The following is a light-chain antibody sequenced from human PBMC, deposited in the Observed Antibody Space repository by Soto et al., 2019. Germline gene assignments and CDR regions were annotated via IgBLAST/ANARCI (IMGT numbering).Light chain of an antibody. J-gene: IGLJ1*01. CDR2: EVT. V-gene: IGLV2-14*01. CDR3: SSYTTSSTLGYV. CDR1: SSDVGGYNY. Sequence: QSALTQPASVSGSPGQSITISCTGTSSDVGGYNYVSWFQQHPGKAPKLMIYEVTSRPSGVSNRFSGSKSGNTASLTISGLQAEDEADYYGSSYTTSSTLGYVFGTGTKVTVL.